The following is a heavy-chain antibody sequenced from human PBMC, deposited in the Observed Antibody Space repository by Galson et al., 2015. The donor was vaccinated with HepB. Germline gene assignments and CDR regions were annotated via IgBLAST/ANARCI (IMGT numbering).Heavy chain of an antibody. J-gene: IGHJ4*02. V-gene: IGHV3-64D*06. D-gene: IGHD2-15*01. CDR3: VKGRRYCSGGSCYSDYFDY. CDR1: GFTFSSYA. CDR2: ISSNGGNT. Sequence: SLRLSCAASGFTFSSYAMHWVRQAPGKGLEYVSAISSNGGNTYYADSVKGRFTISRDNSKNTLYLQMSSLRAEDTAVYYCVKGRRYCSGGSCYSDYFDYWGQGTLVTVSS.